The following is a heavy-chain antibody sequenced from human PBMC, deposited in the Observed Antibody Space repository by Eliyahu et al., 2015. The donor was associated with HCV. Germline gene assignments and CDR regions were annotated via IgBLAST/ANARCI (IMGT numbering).Heavy chain of an antibody. D-gene: IGHD6-6*01. V-gene: IGHV1-2*02. J-gene: IGHJ4*02. CDR1: GYTFAIFF. Sequence: VQLVHSGAEVKKPGASVRVSCKASGYTFAIFFIHWVRQAPGQGLEWMGWINPNSGGTNYAQRFQGRVTMTRXTSISTAYMELSSLTSDDTAVYYCARVRGTSSLYSDYWGQGTLVTVSS. CDR3: ARVRGTSSLYSDY. CDR2: INPNSGGT.